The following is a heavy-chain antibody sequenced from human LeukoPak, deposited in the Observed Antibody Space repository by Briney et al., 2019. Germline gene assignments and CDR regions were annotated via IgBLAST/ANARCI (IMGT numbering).Heavy chain of an antibody. Sequence: GGSLRLSCPASGFRFSDYYMIWIRQAPGKGLEWVSYISSSGSTKYYADSVKGRFTISRDNARNSLFLQMNRLRAEDTAVYYCARDATMIVVTGNFDIWGQGTLLTVSS. CDR3: ARDATMIVVTGNFDI. V-gene: IGHV3-11*04. J-gene: IGHJ3*02. CDR2: ISSSGSTK. D-gene: IGHD3-22*01. CDR1: GFRFSDYY.